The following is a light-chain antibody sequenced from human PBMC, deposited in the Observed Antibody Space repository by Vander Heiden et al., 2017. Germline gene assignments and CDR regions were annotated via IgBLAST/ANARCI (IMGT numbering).Light chain of an antibody. J-gene: IGLJ2*01. V-gene: IGLV3-21*02. CDR3: QVWDSSSDSVV. CDR1: NVGSKS. Sequence: SYVLTQPPSVSVAPGQTARITCGGTNVGSKSVHGYQQKPGPAPVLVVYDDSDRPWGIPERFSGSNSGNTATPTISRVEAGDEADYYCQVWDSSSDSVVFGGGTKLTVL. CDR2: DDS.